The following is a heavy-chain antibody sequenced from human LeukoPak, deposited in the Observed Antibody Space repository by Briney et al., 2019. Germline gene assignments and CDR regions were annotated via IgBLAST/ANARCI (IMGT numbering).Heavy chain of an antibody. Sequence: GGSLRLSCGASGLPLSNYWMSWVRQAPAKGLERVASIKRDEREKNYVDCEKGRFTISRDNAKTSLYLQMNSPRDDDTAVYYCARGIATPDYWGQGTLVTVSS. CDR1: GLPLSNYW. CDR2: IKRDEREK. J-gene: IGHJ4*02. D-gene: IGHD2-21*01. CDR3: ARGIATPDY. V-gene: IGHV3-7*05.